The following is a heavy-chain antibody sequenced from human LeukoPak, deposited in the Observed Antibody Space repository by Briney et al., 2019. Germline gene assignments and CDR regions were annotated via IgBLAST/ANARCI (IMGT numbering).Heavy chain of an antibody. CDR2: IYYSGST. CDR1: GGSISSGGYS. V-gene: IGHV4-30-4*07. CDR3: ARAFNYYGSGYNWFDP. J-gene: IGHJ5*02. Sequence: TLSLTCAVSGGSISSGGYSWSWIRQPPGKGLEWIGCIYYSGSTYYNPSLKSRVTISVDTSKNQFSRKLSSVTAADTAVYYCARAFNYYGSGYNWFDPWGQGTLVTVSS. D-gene: IGHD3-10*01.